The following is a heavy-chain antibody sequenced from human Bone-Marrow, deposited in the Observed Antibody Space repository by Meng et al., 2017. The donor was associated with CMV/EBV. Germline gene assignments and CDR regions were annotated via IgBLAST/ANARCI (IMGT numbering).Heavy chain of an antibody. CDR1: GGSISSSSYY. D-gene: IGHD6-6*01. CDR2: IYYNGGT. V-gene: IGHV4-61*05. CDR3: ARFPGPYSSSSAQNYYYGMDV. J-gene: IGHJ6*02. Sequence: SETLSLTCTVSGGSISSSSYYWGWIRQPPGKGLEWIGNIYYNGGTNYNPSLKSRVTISVDTSKNQFSLKLSSVTAADTAVYHCARFPGPYSSSSAQNYYYGMDVWGQGTTVTVSS.